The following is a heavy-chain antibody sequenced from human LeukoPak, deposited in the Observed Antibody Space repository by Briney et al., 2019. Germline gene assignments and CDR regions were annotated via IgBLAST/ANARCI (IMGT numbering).Heavy chain of an antibody. CDR1: GYTFTSYD. D-gene: IGHD7-27*01. CDR2: MNPNSGNT. V-gene: IGHV1-8*03. Sequence: ASVKVSCKASGYTFTSYDINWVRQATGQGLEWMGWMNPNSGNTGYAQKFQGRVTITRNTSISTTYTELSRLRSDDTAVYYCATRDASNWGYYYDYWGQGTLVTVSS. CDR3: ATRDASNWGYYYDY. J-gene: IGHJ4*02.